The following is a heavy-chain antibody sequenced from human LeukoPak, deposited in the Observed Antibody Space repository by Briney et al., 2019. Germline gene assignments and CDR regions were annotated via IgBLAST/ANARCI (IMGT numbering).Heavy chain of an antibody. V-gene: IGHV3-23*01. J-gene: IGHJ6*02. CDR3: AKGGNRSGSLGGNGMDV. CDR2: MRGGGSI. D-gene: IGHD6-19*01. CDR1: GFTFSNYG. Sequence: GGSLRLSCAASGFTFSNYGMSWVRQARGKGPEWVSGMRGGGSIEYADSVRGRFTISRDNSKNTLYLEMNSLRAEDTAVYYCAKGGNRSGSLGGNGMDVWGQGTTVTVSS.